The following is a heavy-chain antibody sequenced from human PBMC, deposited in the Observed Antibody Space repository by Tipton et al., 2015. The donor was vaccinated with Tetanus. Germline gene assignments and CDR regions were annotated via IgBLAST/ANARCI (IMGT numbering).Heavy chain of an antibody. D-gene: IGHD2-21*02. V-gene: IGHV3-21*01. CDR2: ISSSSSYI. Sequence: SLRLSCAASGFTFSSYSMNWVRQAPGKGLEWVSSISSSSSYIYYADSVKGRFTISRDNAKNSLYLQMNSLRAEDTAVYYCASKKEPDCGGDCYLYYYYGMDVWGQGTTVTVSS. J-gene: IGHJ6*02. CDR3: ASKKEPDCGGDCYLYYYYGMDV. CDR1: GFTFSSYS.